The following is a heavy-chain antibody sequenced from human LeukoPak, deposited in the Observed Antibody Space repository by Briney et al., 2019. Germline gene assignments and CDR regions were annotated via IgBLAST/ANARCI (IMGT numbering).Heavy chain of an antibody. D-gene: IGHD1-1*01. V-gene: IGHV4-39*01. Sequence: SETLSLTCTVSGGSISSSSYYWGWIRQPPGKGLEWIGSIYHSGSTYYNPSLKSRVTLSVDTSKNQFSLKLSSVTAADTAVYYCARRTTTGTTDYWGQGTLVTVSS. J-gene: IGHJ4*02. CDR1: GGSISSSSYY. CDR3: ARRTTTGTTDY. CDR2: IYHSGST.